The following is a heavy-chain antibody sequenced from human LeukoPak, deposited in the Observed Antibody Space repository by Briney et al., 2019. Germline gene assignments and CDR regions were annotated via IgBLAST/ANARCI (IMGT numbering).Heavy chain of an antibody. CDR1: GFTFSGYW. J-gene: IGHJ6*03. V-gene: IGHV3-7*01. CDR2: IKQDGSEK. Sequence: GGSLRLSCAASGFTFSGYWMSWVRQAPGKGLEWVANIKQDGSEKYYVDSVKGRFTISRDNAKNSLYLQMNSLRAEDTAVYYCASGYYYYMDVWGKGTTVTVSS. CDR3: ASGYYYYMDV.